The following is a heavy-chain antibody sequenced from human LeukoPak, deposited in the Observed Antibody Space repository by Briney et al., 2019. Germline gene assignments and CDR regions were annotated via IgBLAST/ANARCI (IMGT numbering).Heavy chain of an antibody. CDR3: ARDASSGNDFDY. Sequence: PGGSLRLSCAASGFTVSNYYMSWLRQAPGKGLEWVSVIYGGTGTYYADSVKGRFTISRDNSKNTVYLHLISLRVEDTALCYCARDASSGNDFDYWGQGTMVSVRS. V-gene: IGHV3-53*01. CDR2: IYGGTGT. J-gene: IGHJ4*02. CDR1: GFTVSNYY. D-gene: IGHD1-26*01.